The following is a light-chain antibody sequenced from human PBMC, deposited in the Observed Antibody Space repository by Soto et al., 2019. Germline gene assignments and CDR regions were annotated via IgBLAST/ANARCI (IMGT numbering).Light chain of an antibody. CDR2: KAS. Sequence: IQMTQSPSTLSASVGHGVTITCRASQRISSWLAWYQQKPGKAPKLLIYKASTLKSGVPSRFSGSGSGTEFTLTISSLQPDDFATYYCQHYNSYSEAFGQGTKVDIK. CDR3: QHYNSYSEA. V-gene: IGKV1-5*03. CDR1: QRISSW. J-gene: IGKJ1*01.